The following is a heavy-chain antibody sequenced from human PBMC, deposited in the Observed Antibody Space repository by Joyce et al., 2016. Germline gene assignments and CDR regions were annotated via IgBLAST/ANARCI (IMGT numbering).Heavy chain of an antibody. Sequence: QVQLRQWGAGLLKPSETLSLTCAVSGGPFRGFFWTWVRQPPGKALEWIGDITTRGANNYNPSLRSRVAIAVDTSNNQFSLTLTSLSAADRAVYYCARSQWLAPLMYWGQGTLVTVSP. J-gene: IGHJ4*02. D-gene: IGHD6-19*01. CDR1: GGPFRGFF. CDR3: ARSQWLAPLMY. CDR2: ITTRGAN. V-gene: IGHV4-34*02.